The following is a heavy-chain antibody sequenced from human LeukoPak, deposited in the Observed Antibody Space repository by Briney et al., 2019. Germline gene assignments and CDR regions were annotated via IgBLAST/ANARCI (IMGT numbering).Heavy chain of an antibody. V-gene: IGHV1-69*13. Sequence: SVKVSCKASGGTFSRYAISWVRQAPGQGLEWMGGIIPIFGTANYAQKFQGRVTITADESTSTAYMELSSLRSEDTAVYYCARDECSSTSCLGGYYYYGMDVWGQGTTVTVSS. CDR1: GGTFSRYA. CDR3: ARDECSSTSCLGGYYYYGMDV. D-gene: IGHD2-2*01. J-gene: IGHJ6*02. CDR2: IIPIFGTA.